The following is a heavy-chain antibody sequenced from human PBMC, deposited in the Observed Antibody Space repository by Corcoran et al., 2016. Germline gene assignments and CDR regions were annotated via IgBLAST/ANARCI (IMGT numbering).Heavy chain of an antibody. D-gene: IGHD6-19*01. CDR2: INTYTGEP. J-gene: IGHJ6*04. CDR3: ARRGSRITTGWYFDV. CDR1: GYTFTNYG. Sequence: QIQLVQSGPELKKPGETVKISCKASGYTFTNYGMNWVKHAPGKGLKWMGWINTYTGEPTYADDFKGRFAFSLETSASTAYLQINNLKNEDTATYFCARRGSRITTGWYFDVWGAGTTVTVSS. V-gene: IGHV7-4-1*02.